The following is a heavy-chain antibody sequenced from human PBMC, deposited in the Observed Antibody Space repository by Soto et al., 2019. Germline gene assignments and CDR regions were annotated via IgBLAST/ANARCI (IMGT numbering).Heavy chain of an antibody. CDR2: IHYSGIP. Sequence: SETLSLTFTVSGVSISNSSYYWGWIRRPPGKGPEWIGTIHYSGIPYYTPSLKSRVTISVDTSKNQFSLKLTSVTAADTAVYYCARHGSNWGQGTLVTVSS. V-gene: IGHV4-39*01. CDR3: ARHGSN. J-gene: IGHJ4*02. CDR1: GVSISNSSYY.